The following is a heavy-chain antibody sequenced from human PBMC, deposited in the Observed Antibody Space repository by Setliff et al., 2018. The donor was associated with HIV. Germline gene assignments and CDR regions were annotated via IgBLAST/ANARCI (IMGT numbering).Heavy chain of an antibody. D-gene: IGHD6-13*01. Sequence: SVKVSCKASGGIVSINWVRQAPGQRLEWMGGIIPILGIPNYAQKFQGRVTITADKSTTTVYMELSSLGSEDTAVYYCARAQQQLVLPSFYYYYYMDVWGKGTTVTVSS. CDR3: ARAQQQLVLPSFYYYYYMDV. J-gene: IGHJ6*03. V-gene: IGHV1-69*10. CDR2: IIPILGIP. CDR1: GGIVS.